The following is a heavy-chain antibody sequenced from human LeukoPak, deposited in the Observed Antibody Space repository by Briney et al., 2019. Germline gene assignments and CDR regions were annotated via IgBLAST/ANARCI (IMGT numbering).Heavy chain of an antibody. Sequence: GESLKISCKGSGYSFTNYWIGWVRQMPGKSLEWVGIFYPGNSDNRYGPSFQGRVTISVDNSINTASLQWSSLSASDTAIYYCTRGPTDVVEGADWFDPWGQGTLVTVSS. V-gene: IGHV5-51*01. CDR1: GYSFTNYW. D-gene: IGHD2-15*01. J-gene: IGHJ5*02. CDR2: FYPGNSDN. CDR3: TRGPTDVVEGADWFDP.